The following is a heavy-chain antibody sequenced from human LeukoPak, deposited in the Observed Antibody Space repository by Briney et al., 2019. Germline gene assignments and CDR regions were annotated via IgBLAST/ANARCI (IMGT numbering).Heavy chain of an antibody. CDR3: ARDPVLRYFDWLLSAYYYYGMDV. D-gene: IGHD3-9*01. V-gene: IGHV1-18*01. CDR1: GYTFTSYG. Sequence: ASVKVSCTASGYTFTSYGISWVRQAPGQGLEWMGWISAYNGHTNYAQKLQGRVTMTTDTSTSTAYMELRSLRSDDTAVYYCARDPVLRYFDWLLSAYYYYGMDVWGQGTTVTVSS. CDR2: ISAYNGHT. J-gene: IGHJ6*02.